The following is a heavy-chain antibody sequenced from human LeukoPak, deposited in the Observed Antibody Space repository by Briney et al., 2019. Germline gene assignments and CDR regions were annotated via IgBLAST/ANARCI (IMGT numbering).Heavy chain of an antibody. J-gene: IGHJ4*02. CDR3: ARHVGATTGEIDY. CDR1: GYSISSGYY. Sequence: SETLSLTCTVSGYSISSGYYWGWIRQPPGKGLEWIGSSYHSGSTYYNPSLKSRVTISVDTSKNQFSLKLSSVTAADTAVYYCARHVGATTGEIDYWGQGTLVTVSS. CDR2: SYHSGST. V-gene: IGHV4-38-2*02. D-gene: IGHD1-26*01.